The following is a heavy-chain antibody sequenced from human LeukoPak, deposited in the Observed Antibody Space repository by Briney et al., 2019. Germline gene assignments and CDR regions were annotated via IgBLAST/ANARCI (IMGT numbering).Heavy chain of an antibody. Sequence: GGSLRLSCTVSGFTVSSNSMSWVRQAPGKGLKWVSAISGSGGSTYYADSVKGRITISRDNSKNTLYLQMNSLRAEDTAVYYCARDGTTSSRWFDPWGQGTLVTVSS. CDR2: ISGSGGST. D-gene: IGHD1-7*01. J-gene: IGHJ5*02. CDR1: GFTVSSNS. V-gene: IGHV3-23*01. CDR3: ARDGTTSSRWFDP.